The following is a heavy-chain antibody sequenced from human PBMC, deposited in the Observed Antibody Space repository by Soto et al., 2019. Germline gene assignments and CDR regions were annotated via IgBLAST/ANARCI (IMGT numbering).Heavy chain of an antibody. Sequence: QVQLVESGGGVVQAGGSLRLSCTASGFTFNKYGMHWVRQAPGKGLEWVAVMWYDGSNEYYADSVKGRFTTSRDNSRNTVSLQMNSLRAEDTAVYYCARDQSRISRFWFDPWGQGTLVTVSS. CDR1: GFTFNKYG. J-gene: IGHJ5*02. CDR3: ARDQSRISRFWFDP. CDR2: MWYDGSNE. D-gene: IGHD1-20*01. V-gene: IGHV3-33*01.